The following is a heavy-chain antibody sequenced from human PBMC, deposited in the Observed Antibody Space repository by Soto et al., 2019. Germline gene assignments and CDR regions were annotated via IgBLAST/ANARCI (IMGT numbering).Heavy chain of an antibody. J-gene: IGHJ6*02. V-gene: IGHV3-48*03. CDR2: ISSSGSTI. CDR1: GFTFSSYE. D-gene: IGHD6-13*01. Sequence: GGSLRLSCAASGFTFSSYEMNWVRQAPGKGLEWVSYISSSGSTIYYADSVKGRFTISRANAKNSLYLQMNSLRAEDTAVYYCATIRSSSWYGVHRYYYGMDVWGQGTTVTVSS. CDR3: ATIRSSSWYGVHRYYYGMDV.